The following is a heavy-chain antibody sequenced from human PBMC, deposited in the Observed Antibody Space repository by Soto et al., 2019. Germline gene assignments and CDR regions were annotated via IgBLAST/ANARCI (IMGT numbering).Heavy chain of an antibody. J-gene: IGHJ5*02. CDR2: ILHSGST. V-gene: IGHV4-30-4*01. CDR3: VRYGRRYFWSGTTIDP. CDR1: GGSVSSVNYY. D-gene: IGHD3-3*01. Sequence: QVQLQESGPGLVKPSQTLSLTCTVSGGSVSSVNYYWSWIRQPPAKCLEWIGYILHSGSTYYHPSLKSRVSISVETSKNQFSLTLSSVTAADTAVYYCVRYGRRYFWSGTTIDPWDQGSLVTGSS.